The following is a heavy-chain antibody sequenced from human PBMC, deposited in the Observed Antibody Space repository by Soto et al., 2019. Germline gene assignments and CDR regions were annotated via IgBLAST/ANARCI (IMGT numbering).Heavy chain of an antibody. J-gene: IGHJ4*02. CDR1: GGSFRDYY. V-gene: IGHV4-34*01. D-gene: IGHD2-2*01. CDR2: IDHSGST. Sequence: SETLSLTCDVYGGSFRDYYWNWVRQTPGKGLEWIGEIDHSGSTNYNPSLKSRVTISLHTSKNQFSLNLTSVTAADTAVYYCARLSGECTTATCYAFRRGDYWGQGTLVTVS. CDR3: ARLSGECTTATCYAFRRGDY.